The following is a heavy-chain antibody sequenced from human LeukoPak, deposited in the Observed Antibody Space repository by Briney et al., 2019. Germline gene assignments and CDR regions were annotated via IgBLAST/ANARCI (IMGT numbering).Heavy chain of an antibody. CDR2: IYPPDSDT. Sequence: GESLKIPCKGSGYSFTKNWIGWVRQMPGKGLEWMGIIYPPDSDTRYGRSFQGQVTISVDESITTAYLQWSSLKASDTAMYYCARSSSYSPYYFDSWGQGTLVTVSS. CDR1: GYSFTKNW. D-gene: IGHD3-22*01. CDR3: ARSSSYSPYYFDS. J-gene: IGHJ4*02. V-gene: IGHV5-51*01.